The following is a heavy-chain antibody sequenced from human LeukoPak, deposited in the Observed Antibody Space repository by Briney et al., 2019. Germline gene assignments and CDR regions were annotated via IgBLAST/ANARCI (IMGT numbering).Heavy chain of an antibody. D-gene: IGHD3-9*01. Sequence: GESLKISCKGSGYSFTSYWISWVRQMPGKGLEWMGRIAPSDSYTNYSPSFQGHVTISVDKSISTAYLQWSSLKASDTAIYYCARLPSYEILTGNYYFDFWGQGTLVTVSS. CDR1: GYSFTSYW. J-gene: IGHJ4*02. CDR3: ARLPSYEILTGNYYFDF. V-gene: IGHV5-10-1*01. CDR2: IAPSDSYT.